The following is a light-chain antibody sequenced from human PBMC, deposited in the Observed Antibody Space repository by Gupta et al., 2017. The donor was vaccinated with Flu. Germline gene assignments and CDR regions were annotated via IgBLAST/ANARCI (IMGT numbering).Light chain of an antibody. CDR1: QSLLHTNGCNY. J-gene: IGKJ1*01. V-gene: IGKV2-28*01. Sequence: DTVMTQSPFSLSVTPGETVSISCRSSQSLLHTNGCNYLDWYLQKPGQSPQLLIYLGSTRASGVPDRFSGGGSGTAFTLKISRVAAEDFGIYYCMQALHTPPTFGQGTKVEVK. CDR3: MQALHTPPT. CDR2: LGS.